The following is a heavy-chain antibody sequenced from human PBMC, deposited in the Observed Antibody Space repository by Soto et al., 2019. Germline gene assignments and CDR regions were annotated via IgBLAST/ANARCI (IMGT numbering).Heavy chain of an antibody. Sequence: QVQLQESGPGLVKPSQTLSLTCTVSGASISSGGHYWSWIRQHPGKGLEWIGYIYYSGSTYYNPSLNSRVIISVDTSKNQFSLKLNSVTAADTAVYYCAREIVVSARWFDPWAREPWSPSP. CDR3: AREIVVSARWFDP. CDR1: GASISSGGHY. D-gene: IGHD3-22*01. J-gene: IGHJ5*02. V-gene: IGHV4-31*03. CDR2: IYYSGST.